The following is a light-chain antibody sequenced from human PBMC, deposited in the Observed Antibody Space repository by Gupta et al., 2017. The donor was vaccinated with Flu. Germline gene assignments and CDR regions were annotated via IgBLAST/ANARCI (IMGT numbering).Light chain of an antibody. CDR3: QQYGSSPRT. CDR1: QSGSSSY. CDR2: GAS. J-gene: IGKJ1*01. Sequence: TLSLSPAERGTTPCSGTQSGSSSYLAWYQQKPGQAPRLLIYGASSRATGIPDRFSGSGSGTDFTLTISSLEPEDFAVYYCQQYGSSPRTFGEGTKVEIK. V-gene: IGKV3-20*01.